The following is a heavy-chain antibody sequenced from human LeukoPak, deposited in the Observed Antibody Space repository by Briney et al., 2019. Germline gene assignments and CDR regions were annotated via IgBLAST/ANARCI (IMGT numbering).Heavy chain of an antibody. V-gene: IGHV4-31*03. CDR2: IYYSGTT. CDR3: ARGEVAVVVPVAIPWFDP. Sequence: SETLSLTCTVSGDSIIYGGYYWSWIRQPPGKGLEWIGYIYYSGTTHYNPSLKGRLTMSVDTSKNQFSLKLSSVTAADTAVYYCARGEVAVVVPVAIPWFDPWGQGTLVTVSS. CDR1: GDSIIYGGYY. D-gene: IGHD2-2*01. J-gene: IGHJ5*02.